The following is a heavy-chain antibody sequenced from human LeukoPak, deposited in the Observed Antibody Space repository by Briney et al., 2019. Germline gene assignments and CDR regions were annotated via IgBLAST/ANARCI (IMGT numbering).Heavy chain of an antibody. J-gene: IGHJ5*01. CDR1: GGSISSYY. D-gene: IGHD3-3*01. Sequence: PSETLSLTCTVSGGSISSYYWSWLRQPPGKGLEWLGYIYYTGSANYTPSLRSRLAMSVDTSNNQVSLRLRSVTAADTAVYYCARSGYLEWLFYDSWGHGALVTVSS. CDR3: ARSGYLEWLFYDS. CDR2: IYYTGSA. V-gene: IGHV4-59*01.